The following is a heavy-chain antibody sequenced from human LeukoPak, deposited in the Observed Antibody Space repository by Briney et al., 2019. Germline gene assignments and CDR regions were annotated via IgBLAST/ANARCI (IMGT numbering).Heavy chain of an antibody. CDR2: IYSDDST. J-gene: IGHJ3*02. Sequence: GGSVTLFCAASGLTVSSKYMRWARQARGEGLEWLSVIYSDDSTYYADSVRGRFTISRDNSKNTLYLQMNSLRAEDTAVYYCARDGRVGATRLNIWGQGTMVTVSS. CDR1: GLTVSSKY. D-gene: IGHD1-26*01. CDR3: ARDGRVGATRLNI. V-gene: IGHV3-66*02.